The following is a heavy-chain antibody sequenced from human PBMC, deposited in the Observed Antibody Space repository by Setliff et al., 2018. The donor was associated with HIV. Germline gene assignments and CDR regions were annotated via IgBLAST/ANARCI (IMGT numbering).Heavy chain of an antibody. V-gene: IGHV4-39*07. CDR2: ILYGGNT. J-gene: IGHJ1*01. CDR3: ARVPTSSWYVTTQRTKEYFHH. D-gene: IGHD6-13*01. Sequence: PSETLSLTCTVSGGSVSSRGYYWGWIRQPPGKGPEWIANILYGGNTYYNPSLKSRVTISEDTSRNQFSLRLSSVTAADTAIYYCARVPTSSWYVTTQRTKEYFHHWGQGTLVTVSS. CDR1: GGSVSSRGYY.